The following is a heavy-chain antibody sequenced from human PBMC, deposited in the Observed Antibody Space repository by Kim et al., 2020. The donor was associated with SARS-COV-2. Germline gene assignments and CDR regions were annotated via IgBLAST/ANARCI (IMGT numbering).Heavy chain of an antibody. Sequence: SETLSLTCAVYGGSFSGYYWSWIRQPPGKGLEWIWEINHSGSTNYNPSLKSRVTISVDTSKNQFSLKVSSVTAADTAVYYCARGPPVTTFYYYYGMDVWGQGTTVTVSS. J-gene: IGHJ6*02. CDR3: ARGPPVTTFYYYYGMDV. CDR2: INHSGST. D-gene: IGHD4-17*01. V-gene: IGHV4-34*01. CDR1: GGSFSGYY.